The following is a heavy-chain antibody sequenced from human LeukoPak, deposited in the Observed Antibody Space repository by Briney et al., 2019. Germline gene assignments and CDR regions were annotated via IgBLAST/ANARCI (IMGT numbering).Heavy chain of an antibody. Sequence: ASVRVSCKASGYAFNIHDINWVRQATGQGLEWMGWMNPDSGNTGFAQKFQGRVTTTRNTSITTAYMELSSLRFEDTAVYYCAVHLPGDYLDRWGQGTLVTVSS. CDR3: AVHLPGDYLDR. J-gene: IGHJ4*02. CDR2: MNPDSGNT. CDR1: GYAFNIHD. V-gene: IGHV1-8*01.